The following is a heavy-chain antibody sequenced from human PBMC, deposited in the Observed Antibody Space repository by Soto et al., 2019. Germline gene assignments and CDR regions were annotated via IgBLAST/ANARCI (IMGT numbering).Heavy chain of an antibody. Sequence: QVQLVQSGAEVKKPGASVKVSCKASGYTFTSYGISWVRQAPGQGLEWMGWISAYNGNTNYAQKLQGRVTMTTDTSTSTAYMEWRSLRSDDTAVYYCARPVYDFWSGYSPGAFDIWGQGTMVTVSS. CDR3: ARPVYDFWSGYSPGAFDI. J-gene: IGHJ3*02. V-gene: IGHV1-18*01. D-gene: IGHD3-3*01. CDR1: GYTFTSYG. CDR2: ISAYNGNT.